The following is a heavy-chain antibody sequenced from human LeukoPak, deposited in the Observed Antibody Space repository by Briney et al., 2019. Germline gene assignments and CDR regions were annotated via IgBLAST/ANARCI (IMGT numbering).Heavy chain of an antibody. V-gene: IGHV3-48*03. CDR1: GFTFSSYD. CDR2: ISSSGSTI. CDR3: ARDSPYGPDAFDI. Sequence: GGSLRLSCAASGFTFSSYDMNWVRQAPGKGLEWISYISSSGSTIHYTDSVKGRFTISRDNAKNSLSLQMTSLRADDTAVYYCARDSPYGPDAFDIWGRGTMVTVSS. J-gene: IGHJ3*02. D-gene: IGHD3-10*01.